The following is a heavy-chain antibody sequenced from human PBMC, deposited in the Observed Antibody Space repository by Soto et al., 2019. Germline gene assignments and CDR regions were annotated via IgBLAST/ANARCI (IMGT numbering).Heavy chain of an antibody. Sequence: CGSLRLSCAASGFTFSNSWMHWVRQAPGKGLVWVSRINSDGSSTSYADSVKGRFTISRDNAKNTLYLQMNSLRAEDTAVYYCASGLVEYSSSWYDYWGQGTLVTVSS. V-gene: IGHV3-74*01. J-gene: IGHJ4*02. D-gene: IGHD6-13*01. CDR2: INSDGSST. CDR3: ASGLVEYSSSWYDY. CDR1: GFTFSNSW.